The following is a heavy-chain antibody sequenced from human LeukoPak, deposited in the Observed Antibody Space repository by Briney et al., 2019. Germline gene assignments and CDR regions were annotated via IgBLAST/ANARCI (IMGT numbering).Heavy chain of an antibody. D-gene: IGHD1-26*01. CDR1: GYTFTGYY. CDR3: ARVGAVDQKNAFDI. Sequence: GASVKVSCKASGYTFTGYYMHWVRQAPGQGLEWMGWINPNSGGTNYAQKFQGWVTMTRDTSISTAYMELSRLRSDDTAVYYCARVGAVDQKNAFDIWGQGTMVTVSS. CDR2: INPNSGGT. J-gene: IGHJ3*02. V-gene: IGHV1-2*04.